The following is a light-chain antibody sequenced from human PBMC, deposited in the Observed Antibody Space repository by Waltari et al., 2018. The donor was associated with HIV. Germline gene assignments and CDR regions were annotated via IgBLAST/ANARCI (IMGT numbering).Light chain of an antibody. J-gene: IGLJ2*01. CDR1: SSDVGGHDY. CDR3: CSYASNYILI. CDR2: DVS. Sequence: QSALTQPRSVSGSPGQSVTISCTGTSSDVGGHDYVSWYQQHPGKAPKVIISDVSRRPSGVPDRFSASKSGNTASLTISGLQAADEADYFCCSYASNYILIFGGGTKLTVL. V-gene: IGLV2-11*01.